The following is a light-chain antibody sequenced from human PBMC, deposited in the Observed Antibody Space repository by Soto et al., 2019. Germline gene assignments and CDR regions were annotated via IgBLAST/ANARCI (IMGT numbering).Light chain of an antibody. Sequence: DIQMTQSPSSLSASIGDRVTITCRASKSISVYLNWYQKKPGKAPHLLIHAAVNLQSGVPSRFSGSGSGTDVTLAISSLQAEDFATDYCQQRYSTPITFGQGTRLEIK. CDR2: AAV. V-gene: IGKV1-39*01. J-gene: IGKJ5*01. CDR3: QQRYSTPIT. CDR1: KSISVY.